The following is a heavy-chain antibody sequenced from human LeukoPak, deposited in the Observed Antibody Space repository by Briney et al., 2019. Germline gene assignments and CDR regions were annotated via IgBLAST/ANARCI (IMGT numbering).Heavy chain of an antibody. J-gene: IGHJ4*02. CDR3: ARHPGIAAAGASTTRLSGDY. D-gene: IGHD6-13*01. Sequence: GGSLRLSCAASGIRFNTYGMHWVRQAPGKGLEWVAFIRYDGSEKYYVDSVKGRFTISRDNAKNSLYLQMNSLRAEDTAVYYCARHPGIAAAGASTTRLSGDYWGQGTLSPSPQ. CDR1: GIRFNTYG. CDR2: IRYDGSEK. V-gene: IGHV3-30*02.